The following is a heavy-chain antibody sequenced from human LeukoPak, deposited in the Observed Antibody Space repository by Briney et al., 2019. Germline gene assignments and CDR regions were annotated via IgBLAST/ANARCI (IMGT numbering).Heavy chain of an antibody. V-gene: IGHV3-72*01. J-gene: IGHJ6*02. CDR3: ARGYCSSIDCPDFYGMDV. CDR2: SRNKPNGYTT. CDR1: GFIFSDYY. Sequence: GGSLRLSCAASGFIFSDYYMDWVRQSPGKGLEWVGRSRNKPNGYTTGYAASVKGRFTISRDDSKNSVYLQMNSLEIEDTALYYCARGYCSSIDCPDFYGMDVWGQGTRVSVS. D-gene: IGHD2-2*01.